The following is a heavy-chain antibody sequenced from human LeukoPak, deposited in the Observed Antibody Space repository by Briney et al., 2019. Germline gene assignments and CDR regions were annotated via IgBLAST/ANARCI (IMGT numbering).Heavy chain of an antibody. Sequence: EWGAVIWYDGSNKYYADSVKGRFTISRDNSKNTLYLQMNSLRAEDTAVYYCARDGDILTGSFDYWGQGTLVTVSS. J-gene: IGHJ4*02. D-gene: IGHD3-9*01. CDR3: ARDGDILTGSFDY. V-gene: IGHV3-33*01. CDR2: IWYDGSNK.